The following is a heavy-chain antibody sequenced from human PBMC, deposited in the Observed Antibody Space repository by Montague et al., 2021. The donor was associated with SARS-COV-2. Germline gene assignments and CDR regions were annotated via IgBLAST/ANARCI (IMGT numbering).Heavy chain of an antibody. CDR2: IHHSGST. CDR1: GGSISSSNW. J-gene: IGHJ6*02. V-gene: IGHV4-4*02. D-gene: IGHD3-10*01. Sequence: SETLSLTCAVSGGSISSSNWWCWVRQPPGKGLEWIGEIHHSGSTNYNPSLKSRVIISVNNSKNQFCLKLSSVTAADTAGYYCARVHPLWFGELVLDYYYYYGMDVWGRGTTVTVSS. CDR3: ARVHPLWFGELVLDYYYYYGMDV.